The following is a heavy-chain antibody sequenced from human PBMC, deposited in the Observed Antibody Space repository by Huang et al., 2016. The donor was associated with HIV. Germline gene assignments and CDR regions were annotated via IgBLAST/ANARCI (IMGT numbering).Heavy chain of an antibody. V-gene: IGHV4-39*01. D-gene: IGHD2-2*01. CDR2: FYYSGDA. J-gene: IGHJ3*02. Sequence: QLHLQQSGPGLVRPSETLSLICTVSGGSITSSNHYWGWIRQTPGKGLEWIGNFYYSGDAYYTPSLKNRVSISRDTSKSQFSLRLSSVIATDTAVYYCASGEYGKNAYDIWGQGTVVTVSA. CDR1: GGSITSSNHY. CDR3: ASGEYGKNAYDI.